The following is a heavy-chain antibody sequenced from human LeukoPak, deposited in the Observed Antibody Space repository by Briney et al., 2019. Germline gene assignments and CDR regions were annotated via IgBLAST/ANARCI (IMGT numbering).Heavy chain of an antibody. D-gene: IGHD3-3*01. Sequence: ASVKVSCKASGYTFTSYGISWVRQAPGQGLEWMGWISAYNGNTNYAQKFQGRVTMTRDTSTSTVYMELSSLRSEDTAVYYCAREVGYDFWSGYSIPENWFDPWGQGTLVTVSS. J-gene: IGHJ5*02. CDR2: ISAYNGNT. CDR3: AREVGYDFWSGYSIPENWFDP. CDR1: GYTFTSYG. V-gene: IGHV1-18*01.